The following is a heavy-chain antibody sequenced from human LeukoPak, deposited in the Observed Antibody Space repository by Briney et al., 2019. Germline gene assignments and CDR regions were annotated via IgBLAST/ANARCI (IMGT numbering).Heavy chain of an antibody. CDR1: GFTFSKYG. CDR3: AKDSVWFGDLLGGMDV. J-gene: IGHJ6*02. CDR2: LSYDGNDK. Sequence: GGSLRLSCVASGFTFSKYGMHWVRQAPCKGLEWVAVLSYDGNDKYYADSVKGRFTISRDISKNTLYLQMNTMRTEDTAVYYCAKDSVWFGDLLGGMDVWGQGTTVTVSS. V-gene: IGHV3-30*18. D-gene: IGHD3-10*01.